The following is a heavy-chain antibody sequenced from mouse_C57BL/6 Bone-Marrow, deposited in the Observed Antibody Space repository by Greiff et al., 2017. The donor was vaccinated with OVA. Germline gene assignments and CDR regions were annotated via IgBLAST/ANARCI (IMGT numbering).Heavy chain of an antibody. CDR2: INPNNGGT. Sequence: VQLQQSGPELVKPGASVKISCKASGYTFTDYYMNWVKQSHGKSLEWIGDINPNNGGTSYNQKFKGKATLTVDKSSSTAYMELRSLTSEDSAVYDCASGAFITTVEDAMDYWGQGTSVTVSS. J-gene: IGHJ4*01. CDR1: GYTFTDYY. V-gene: IGHV1-26*01. D-gene: IGHD1-1*01. CDR3: ASGAFITTVEDAMDY.